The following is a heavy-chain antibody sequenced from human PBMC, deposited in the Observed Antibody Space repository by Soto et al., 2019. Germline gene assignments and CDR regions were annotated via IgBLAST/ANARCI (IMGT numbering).Heavy chain of an antibody. CDR1: GGSISSGGYY. J-gene: IGHJ5*02. CDR3: ARADQRWFDP. Sequence: QVQLQESGPGLVKPSQTLSLTCTVSGGSISSGGYYWSWIRQHPGKGLEWIGYIWSTYYNPSLNPSLKSRVTISIDTSKNQFSLKLSSVTAADTAVYYCARADQRWFDPWGQGTLVTVSS. CDR2: IWSTYYNP. V-gene: IGHV4-31*03.